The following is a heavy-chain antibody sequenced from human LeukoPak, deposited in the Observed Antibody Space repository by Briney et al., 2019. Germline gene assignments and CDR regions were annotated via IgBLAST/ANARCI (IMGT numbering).Heavy chain of an antibody. CDR2: INPGGGST. D-gene: IGHD3-22*01. Sequence: ASVKVSCKASGYTFTSYYMHWVRQAPGQGLEWMGIINPGGGSTSYAQKFQGRVTMTRDTSTSTVYMELSSLRSEDTAVYYCARPSTSIDYCDSSGYSSGAFDIWGQGTMVTVSS. CDR1: GYTFTSYY. J-gene: IGHJ3*02. V-gene: IGHV1-46*01. CDR3: ARPSTSIDYCDSSGYSSGAFDI.